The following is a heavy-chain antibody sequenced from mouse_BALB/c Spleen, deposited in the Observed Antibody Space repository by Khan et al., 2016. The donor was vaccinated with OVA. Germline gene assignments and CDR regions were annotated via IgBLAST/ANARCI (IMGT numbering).Heavy chain of an antibody. CDR2: INPSAGYT. V-gene: IGHV1-4*01. D-gene: IGHD2-14*01. CDR3: ARDRIDY. CDR1: GYTFTSYG. J-gene: IGHJ2*01. Sequence: QVQLVQSGAELAKPGASVKMSCKASGYTFTSYGMHWVKQRPGQGLEWIGYINPSAGYTDYNQKFKDKATLTADKSSSTAYMQLNSLTSEDSAVYYCARDRIDYWGQGTTLTVSS.